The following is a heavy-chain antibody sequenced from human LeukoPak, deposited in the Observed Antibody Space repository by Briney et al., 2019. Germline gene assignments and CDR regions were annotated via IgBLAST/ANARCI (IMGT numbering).Heavy chain of an antibody. J-gene: IGHJ5*02. CDR3: AKDQGTYGSGTYNWFDP. CDR1: GFTFSSYG. V-gene: IGHV3-30*02. D-gene: IGHD3-10*01. CDR2: IRYDGSNE. Sequence: GGSLRLSCAASGFTFSSYGMHWVRQAPGKGLEWVSFIRYDGSNEYYADSVRGRFTISRDNSKNTLYLQMNSLRAEDTAVYYCAKDQGTYGSGTYNWFDPWGQGTLVTVSS.